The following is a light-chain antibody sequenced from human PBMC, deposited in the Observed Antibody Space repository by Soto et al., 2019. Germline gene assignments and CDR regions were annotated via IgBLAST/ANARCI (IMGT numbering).Light chain of an antibody. V-gene: IGKV3-15*01. Sequence: EVVVTQSPATLSVSPGEGATLSCRASQSVNSNLAWYQQKPGQAPRLLIDGASTRGTGTPARFSGSGSGTEFTLTITSLQSEDYAVYFCQQYIRWPLTFGGGTRVEIK. J-gene: IGKJ4*01. CDR3: QQYIRWPLT. CDR2: GAS. CDR1: QSVNSN.